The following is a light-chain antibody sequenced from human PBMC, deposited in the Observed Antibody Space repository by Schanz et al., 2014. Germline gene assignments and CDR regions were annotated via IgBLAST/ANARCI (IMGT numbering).Light chain of an antibody. CDR2: EVS. J-gene: IGLJ2*01. CDR3: SSFASGTTFVI. V-gene: IGLV2-8*01. CDR1: SSDVGGTNY. Sequence: QSALTQPASVSGSPGQSITLSCTGTSSDVGGTNYVSWYQQHPGKAPKLMIYEVSKRPSGVPDRFSGSKSGNTASLTVSGLQAEDEADYYCSSFASGTTFVIFGGGTKLTVL.